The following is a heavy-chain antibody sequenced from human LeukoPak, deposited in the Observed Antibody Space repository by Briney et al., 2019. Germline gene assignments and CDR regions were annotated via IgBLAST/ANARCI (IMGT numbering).Heavy chain of an antibody. CDR2: IYSDDTT. CDR3: STSKYNYGFLDY. V-gene: IGHV3-53*04. D-gene: IGHD5-18*01. Sequence: GRSLRLSCAASGFVVNDYYMNWVRQAPGKGLEWVSTIYSDDTTYYADSVKGRFTISRHISKNTLHLQMNSLRPEDTAVYYCSTSKYNYGFLDYWGQGTLVTVSS. CDR1: GFVVNDYY. J-gene: IGHJ4*02.